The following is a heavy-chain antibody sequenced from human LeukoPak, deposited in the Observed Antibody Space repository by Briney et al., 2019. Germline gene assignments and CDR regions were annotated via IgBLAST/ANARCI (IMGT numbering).Heavy chain of an antibody. CDR2: LNANGDNT. J-gene: IGHJ6*02. V-gene: IGHV3-64*02. D-gene: IGHD2-2*01. CDR3: ARGSSSRYYYGIDV. CDR1: GFTFSSHA. Sequence: GGSLRLSCAGSGFTFSSHALHWVRQAPGKGLEPVSALNANGDNTYYADSVKGRFTISRDNSKNTLYLHLGSLRAEDMAVYYCARGSSSRYYYGIDVWGQGTTVIVSS.